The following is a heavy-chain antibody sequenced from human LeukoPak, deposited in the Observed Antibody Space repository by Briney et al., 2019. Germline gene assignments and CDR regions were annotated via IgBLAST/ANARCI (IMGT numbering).Heavy chain of an antibody. CDR1: GFTFSRCA. CDR2: ISGSGSRT. CDR3: VKDANYFDSGSYLIPFDS. D-gene: IGHD3-22*01. J-gene: IGHJ4*02. Sequence: QPGGSLRLSCAASGFTFSRCAMGWVRQTPGKGLEWVAGISGSGSRTYYADAVKGRFNISRDNSKNTLYLQINSLRAEDTAVYYCVKDANYFDSGSYLIPFDSWGQGTLVTVSS. V-gene: IGHV3-23*01.